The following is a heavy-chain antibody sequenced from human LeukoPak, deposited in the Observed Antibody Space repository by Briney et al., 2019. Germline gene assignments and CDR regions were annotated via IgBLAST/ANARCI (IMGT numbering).Heavy chain of an antibody. Sequence: PGGSLRLSCAASGFTFSSYWMHWVRQAPGKGLVCVACINSDGSSTTYADSVKGRFTISRDNAKNTLFLQMNSLRAEDTAVYYCARVNTNYYVPVNYGMDVWGQGTTVTVSS. J-gene: IGHJ6*02. V-gene: IGHV3-74*01. CDR2: INSDGSST. CDR1: GFTFSSYW. D-gene: IGHD3-16*01. CDR3: ARVNTNYYVPVNYGMDV.